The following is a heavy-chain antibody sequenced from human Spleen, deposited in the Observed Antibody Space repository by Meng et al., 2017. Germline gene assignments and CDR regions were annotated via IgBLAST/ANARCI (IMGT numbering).Heavy chain of an antibody. Sequence: GESLKISCAASGFTFDDYAMHWVRQAPGKGLEWVSLISWDGGSTYYADSVKGRFTISRDSSKNTLYLQMNSLRAEDTAVYYCAKDWNLGGYWGQGTLVTVSS. CDR1: GFTFDDYA. CDR3: AKDWNLGGY. CDR2: ISWDGGST. V-gene: IGHV3-43D*04. J-gene: IGHJ4*02. D-gene: IGHD3-16*01.